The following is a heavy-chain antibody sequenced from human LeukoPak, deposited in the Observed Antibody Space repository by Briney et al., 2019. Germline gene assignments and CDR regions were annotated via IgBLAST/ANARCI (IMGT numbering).Heavy chain of an antibody. CDR2: INHSGST. CDR1: GGSFSGYY. Sequence: PSETLSLTCAVYGGSFSGYYWSWIRQPPGKGLEWIGEINHSGSTNYNPSLKSRVTISVDMSKNQFSLKVNSVTAADTGVYYCASKSTDHGELRFDYWGQGTLVTVSS. V-gene: IGHV4-34*01. J-gene: IGHJ4*02. D-gene: IGHD4-17*01. CDR3: ASKSTDHGELRFDY.